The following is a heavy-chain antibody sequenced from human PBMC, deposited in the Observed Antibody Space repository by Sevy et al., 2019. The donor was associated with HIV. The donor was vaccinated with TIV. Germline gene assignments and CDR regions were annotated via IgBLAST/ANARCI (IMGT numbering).Heavy chain of an antibody. V-gene: IGHV4-30-4*01. J-gene: IGHJ3*02. CDR1: GDSITTNDYF. D-gene: IGHD3-10*01. Sequence: SETLSLTCTISGDSITTNDYFWTWIRQSPGKGLEWIGYLYYSSSTAYNPSLKSRVSISTDTTKSHFSLNLNSVTGADTAIYYCARAVGFTRGAFDIWGQGITVTVSS. CDR2: LYYSSST. CDR3: ARAVGFTRGAFDI.